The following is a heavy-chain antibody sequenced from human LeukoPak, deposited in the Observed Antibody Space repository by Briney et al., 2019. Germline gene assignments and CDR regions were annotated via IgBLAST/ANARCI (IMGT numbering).Heavy chain of an antibody. V-gene: IGHV3-21*01. CDR3: ARDAVAVNYYYGMDV. D-gene: IGHD6-19*01. CDR2: ISSSSSYI. J-gene: IGHJ6*02. CDR1: GFTFSSYS. Sequence: GGSLRLSCAASGFTFSSYSMNWVRQAPGKGLEWVSSISSSSSYIHYADSVKGRFTISRDNAKNSLYLQMNSLRAEDTAVYYCARDAVAVNYYYGMDVWGQGTTVTVSS.